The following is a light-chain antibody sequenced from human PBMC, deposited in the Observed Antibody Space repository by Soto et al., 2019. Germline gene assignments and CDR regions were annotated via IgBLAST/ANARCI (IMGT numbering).Light chain of an antibody. J-gene: IGLJ2*01. Sequence: QSVLTQPPSVSGAPGQRVTFSCTGSSSNIGAGFDVYWYQHLPGTAPKLLIYDNTNRPSGVPDRFSGSKSGTSASLAITGLQAEDEADYYCQSYDSSLSAVVFGGVTKLTVL. CDR3: QSYDSSLSAVV. V-gene: IGLV1-40*01. CDR1: SSNIGAGFD. CDR2: DNT.